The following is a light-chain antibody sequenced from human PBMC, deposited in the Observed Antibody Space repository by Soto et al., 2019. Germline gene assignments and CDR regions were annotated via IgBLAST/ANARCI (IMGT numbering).Light chain of an antibody. V-gene: IGLV1-40*01. CDR1: SSNIGAGYD. CDR3: QSYDSSLSGHVV. Sequence: QSVLTQPPSVSGAPGQRVTISCTGGSSNIGAGYDVHWYQQLPGTAPKLLIYGNSNRPSGVPDRFSGSKSGTSASLAITGLQAEDEADYYCQSYDSSLSGHVVFGGGTQLTVL. J-gene: IGLJ2*01. CDR2: GNS.